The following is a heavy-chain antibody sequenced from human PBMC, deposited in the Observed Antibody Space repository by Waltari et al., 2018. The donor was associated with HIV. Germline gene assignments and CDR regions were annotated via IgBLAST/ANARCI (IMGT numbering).Heavy chain of an antibody. CDR3: ARDRSIVSRHYDNAGSPYLDN. CDR1: GNTFPDTY. J-gene: IGHJ4*02. V-gene: IGHV1-2*02. CDR2: INPSSGGT. D-gene: IGHD3-22*01. Sequence: QVQLVQSGAEVKKPGASVKVSCRASGNTFPDTYIHWVRQAPGQGLEWMGWINPSSGGTNYPQKFQGRVTMTSDTSINTVYMEMTGLRSDDTAVYFCARDRSIVSRHYDNAGSPYLDNWGQGTLVTVSS.